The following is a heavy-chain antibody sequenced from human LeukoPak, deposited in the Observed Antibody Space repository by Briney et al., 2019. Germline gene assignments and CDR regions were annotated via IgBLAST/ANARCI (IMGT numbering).Heavy chain of an antibody. V-gene: IGHV4-59*08. J-gene: IGHJ4*02. CDR2: IYNSGST. D-gene: IGHD6-13*01. Sequence: PSETLSLTCTVSGASISGYYWTWIRQPPGKGLEWIGYIYNSGSTYYNPSLQSRVSLSVDTSKSQFSLILNSVTAADTAVYYCARGDSSSWSFKIWGQGSLVTVSS. CDR3: ARGDSSSWSFKI. CDR1: GASISGYY.